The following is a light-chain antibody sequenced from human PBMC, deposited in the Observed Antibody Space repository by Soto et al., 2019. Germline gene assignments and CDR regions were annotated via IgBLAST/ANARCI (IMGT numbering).Light chain of an antibody. CDR2: GAS. Sequence: EIVMTQSPATLSVSPGERATLSCRASQSVSSNLAWYQQKPGQAPRLLIYGASTRATGIPARFSGSGSGTEFTLTISRLEPEDFAVYYCQLYGVSPPKYTFGRGTKLEI. CDR3: QLYGVSPPKYT. J-gene: IGKJ2*01. CDR1: QSVSSN. V-gene: IGKV3-15*01.